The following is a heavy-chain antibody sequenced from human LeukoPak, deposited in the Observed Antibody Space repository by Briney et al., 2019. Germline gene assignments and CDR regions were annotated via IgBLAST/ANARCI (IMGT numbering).Heavy chain of an antibody. Sequence: PSEILSPTCTVSGGSISSGSYYWSWIRQPAGKGLEWIGRIYTSGSTNYNPSLKSRVTISVDTSKNQFSLKLSSVTAADTAVYYCARTGITIFGVVTPYYFDYWGQGTLVTVSS. CDR3: ARTGITIFGVVTPYYFDY. V-gene: IGHV4-61*02. D-gene: IGHD3-3*01. CDR1: GGSISSGSYY. J-gene: IGHJ4*02. CDR2: IYTSGST.